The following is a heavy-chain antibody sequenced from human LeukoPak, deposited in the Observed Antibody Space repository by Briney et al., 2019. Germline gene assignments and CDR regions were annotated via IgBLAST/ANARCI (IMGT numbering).Heavy chain of an antibody. CDR3: SNSYCGGDCYSGGYFDH. J-gene: IGHJ4*02. D-gene: IGHD2-21*02. CDR2: IRSKAYGGTT. V-gene: IGHV3-49*04. Sequence: GGTLTLSCTGSGFTFCEYGVSWVRQAPGKGLEWVGFIRSKAYGGTTEYAASVKGRFTISRDDSKSIAYLQMNSLKTEDTAVYYCSNSYCGGDCYSGGYFDHWGQGTLVTVSS. CDR1: GFTFCEYG.